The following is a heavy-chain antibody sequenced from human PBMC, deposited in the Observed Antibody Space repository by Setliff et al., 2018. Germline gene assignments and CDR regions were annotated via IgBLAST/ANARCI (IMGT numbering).Heavy chain of an antibody. J-gene: IGHJ4*02. CDR2: ISSTGNYI. Sequence: ETLSLTCAVSGVSVNSLTWWSWVRQTPGKGLEWVSSISSTGNYIHYADSVRGRFTISRNNAENSLYLQMDSLRVEDTAVYYCARDESGDFDYWGQGTLVTVSS. CDR1: GVSVNSLTW. CDR3: ARDESGDFDY. V-gene: IGHV3-21*01. D-gene: IGHD1-26*01.